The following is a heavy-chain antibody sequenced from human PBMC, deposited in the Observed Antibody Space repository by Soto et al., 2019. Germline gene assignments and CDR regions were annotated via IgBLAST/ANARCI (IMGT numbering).Heavy chain of an antibody. D-gene: IGHD3-10*01. CDR2: INHSGST. CDR1: GGSFSGYY. V-gene: IGHV4-34*01. Sequence: PSETLSLTCAVYGGSFSGYYWSWIRQPPGKGLEWIGEINHSGSTNYNPSLKSRVTISVDTSKNQFSLKLSSVTAADTAVYYCARTLLWFGQTERNDCFDYWGQGTLVRVSA. J-gene: IGHJ4*02. CDR3: ARTLLWFGQTERNDCFDY.